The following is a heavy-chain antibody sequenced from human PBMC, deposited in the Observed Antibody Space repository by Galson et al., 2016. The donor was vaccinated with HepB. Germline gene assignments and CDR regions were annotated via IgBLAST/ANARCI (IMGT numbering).Heavy chain of an antibody. CDR3: AKDLGDRLVTVYYYMDA. D-gene: IGHD4-11*01. J-gene: IGHJ6*03. V-gene: IGHV3-48*01. Sequence: SLRLSCAASGFSFSSYSMNWVRQAPGKGLEWVSYISVYRTIYYADSVRGRFTISRDNSNNTLYLQMNSLRAEDTALYYCAKDLGDRLVTVYYYMDAWGKGTTVTVSS. CDR1: GFSFSSYS. CDR2: ISVYRTI.